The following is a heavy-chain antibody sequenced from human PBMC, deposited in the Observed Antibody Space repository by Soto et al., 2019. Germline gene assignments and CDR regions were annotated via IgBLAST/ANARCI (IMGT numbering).Heavy chain of an antibody. Sequence: SQTLSLTCVISVDSVSSNSAAWNLISQSPSRGLEWLGRTDYRSKWYNDYAVSVKRRITINPDTSKNQFSLQLKSVTPEDTAVYYCARGGHNGNYFDYWGQGTRVTLSS. J-gene: IGHJ4*02. CDR3: ARGGHNGNYFDY. CDR2: TDYRSKWYN. CDR1: VDSVSSNSAA. D-gene: IGHD1-20*01. V-gene: IGHV6-1*01.